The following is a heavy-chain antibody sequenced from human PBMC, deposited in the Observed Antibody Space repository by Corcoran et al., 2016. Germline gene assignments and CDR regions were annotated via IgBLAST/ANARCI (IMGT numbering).Heavy chain of an antibody. CDR1: GYTFTSYY. CDR2: INPSGGST. Sequence: QVQLVQSGAEVKKPGASVKVTCKASGYTFTSYYMHWVRQAPGQGLEWMGIINPSGGSTSYAQKFQGRVTMTRDTSTSTVYMELSSLRSEDTAVYYCARGSIVVVPAAAPQIWFDPWGQGTLVTVSS. D-gene: IGHD2-2*01. J-gene: IGHJ5*02. V-gene: IGHV1-46*01. CDR3: ARGSIVVVPAAAPQIWFDP.